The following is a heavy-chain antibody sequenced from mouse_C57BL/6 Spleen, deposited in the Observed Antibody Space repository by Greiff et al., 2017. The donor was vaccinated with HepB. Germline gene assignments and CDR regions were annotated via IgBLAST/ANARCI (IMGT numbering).Heavy chain of an antibody. CDR1: GYAFTNYL. CDR2: INPGSGGT. CDR3: ARGGDYDEAGFAY. J-gene: IGHJ3*01. D-gene: IGHD2-4*01. Sequence: QVQLQQSGAELVRPGTSVKVSCKASGYAFTNYLIEWVKQRPGQGLEWIGVINPGSGGTNYNEKFKGKATLTADTSSSTAYLQLSSLTSEDSAVYFCARGGDYDEAGFAYWGQGTLVTVSA. V-gene: IGHV1-54*01.